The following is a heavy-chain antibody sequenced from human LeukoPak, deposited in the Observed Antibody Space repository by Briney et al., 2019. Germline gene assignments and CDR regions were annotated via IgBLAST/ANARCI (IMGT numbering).Heavy chain of an antibody. J-gene: IGHJ6*03. CDR1: GFTFDDYT. Sequence: GGSLRLSCAASGFTFDDYTMHWVRQAPGKGLEWVAFIRYDGSNKYYADSVKGRFTISRDNSKNTLYLQMNSLRAEDTAVYYCARVACGDYGYYYYMDVWGKGTTVTVSS. D-gene: IGHD4-17*01. CDR2: IRYDGSNK. V-gene: IGHV3-30*02. CDR3: ARVACGDYGYYYYMDV.